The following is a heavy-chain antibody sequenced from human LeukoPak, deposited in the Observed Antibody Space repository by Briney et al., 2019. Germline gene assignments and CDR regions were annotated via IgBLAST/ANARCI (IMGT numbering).Heavy chain of an antibody. D-gene: IGHD3-22*01. J-gene: IGHJ4*02. V-gene: IGHV3-9*01. Sequence: GGSLRLSCAASGFTFDDYAMHWVRQAPGKGLEWVSGISWNSGSIGYADSVKGRFTISRDNAKNSLYLQMNSLRAEDTAVYYCAREMVNDYYDSSGYNYWGQGTLVTVSS. CDR3: AREMVNDYYDSSGYNY. CDR2: ISWNSGSI. CDR1: GFTFDDYA.